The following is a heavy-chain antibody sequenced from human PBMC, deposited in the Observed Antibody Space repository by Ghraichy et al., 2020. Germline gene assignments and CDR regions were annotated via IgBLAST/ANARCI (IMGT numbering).Heavy chain of an antibody. Sequence: SETLSLTCAVYGGSFSGYYWSWIRQPPGKGLEWIGEINQSGSTNYNPALKSRVTLSVDTSKNQFSLKLSSVTAADTAMYYCARVLPEYSGSLNWFDPWGQGTLVSVSS. V-gene: IGHV4-34*01. CDR2: INQSGST. CDR1: GGSFSGYY. J-gene: IGHJ5*02. CDR3: ARVLPEYSGSLNWFDP. D-gene: IGHD6-6*01.